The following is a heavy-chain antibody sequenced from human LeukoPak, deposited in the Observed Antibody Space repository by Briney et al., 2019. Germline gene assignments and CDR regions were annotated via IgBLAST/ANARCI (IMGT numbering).Heavy chain of an antibody. Sequence: ASVKVSCKASGYTFISYDINWVRQATGQGLEWMGWMNPNSGNTGYAQKFQGRVTMTRNTSISTAYMELSSLRSEDTAVYYCARVPGYSYGYLYYYYYMDAWGKGTTVTVSS. V-gene: IGHV1-8*01. J-gene: IGHJ6*03. CDR3: ARVPGYSYGYLYYYYYMDA. CDR1: GYTFISYD. CDR2: MNPNSGNT. D-gene: IGHD5-18*01.